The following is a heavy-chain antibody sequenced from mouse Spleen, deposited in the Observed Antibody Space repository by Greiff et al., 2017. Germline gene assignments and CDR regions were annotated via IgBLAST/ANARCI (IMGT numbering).Heavy chain of an antibody. J-gene: IGHJ3*01. CDR3: ATWEAWFAY. V-gene: IGHV1-69*01. CDR2: IDPSDSYT. CDR1: GYTFTSYW. Sequence: QVQLKEPGAELVMPGASVKLSCKASGYTFTSYWMHWVKQRPGQGLEWIGEIDPSDSYTNYNQKFKCKATLTVDKSSSTAYMQLSSLTSEDSAVYYCATWEAWFAYWGQGTLVTVSA. D-gene: IGHD4-1*01.